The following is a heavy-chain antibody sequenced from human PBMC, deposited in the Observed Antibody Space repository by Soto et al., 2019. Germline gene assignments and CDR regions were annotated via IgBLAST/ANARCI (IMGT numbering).Heavy chain of an antibody. V-gene: IGHV3-23*01. D-gene: IGHD3-10*01. CDR1: DFTLTTNA. CDR2: ISGGGDAP. J-gene: IGHJ2*01. Sequence: EVQLLESGGGLVQPGGSREPSCAGPDFTLTTNARNWSPQPPGRGLEWVSTISGGGDAPFFADSVRGRFTISRDNSKNTVTLQMNNLGVDDTAVYFCARKVPGSTSRPDYWYFDLWGRGTLVTVSS. CDR3: ARKVPGSTSRPDYWYFDL.